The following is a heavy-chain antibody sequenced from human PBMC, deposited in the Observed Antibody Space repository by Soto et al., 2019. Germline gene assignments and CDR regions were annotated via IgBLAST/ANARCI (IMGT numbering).Heavy chain of an antibody. V-gene: IGHV5-10-1*01. CDR1: GYSFTSYW. D-gene: IGHD4-4*01. Sequence: GESLKISCNGSGYSFTSYWISWVRQMSGKGLEWMGRIDPSDSYTNYSPSFQGHVTISADKSISTAYLQWSSLKASDTAMYYCARSTTVAYYYYGMDVWGQGTTVTVSS. CDR3: ARSTTVAYYYYGMDV. CDR2: IDPSDSYT. J-gene: IGHJ6*02.